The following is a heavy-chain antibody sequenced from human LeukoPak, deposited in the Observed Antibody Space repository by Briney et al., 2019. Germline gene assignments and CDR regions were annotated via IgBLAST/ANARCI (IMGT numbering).Heavy chain of an antibody. J-gene: IGHJ4*02. Sequence: ASVKVSCKASGYTFISYAMNWVRQAPGQGLEWVGWINTNTGKPTYAQGFTGRCVFSLDTSVSTAYLQISSLRAEDTAVYYCARDLDTAMGMTWGQGTLVTVSS. CDR2: INTNTGKP. CDR3: ARDLDTAMGMT. V-gene: IGHV7-4-1*02. CDR1: GYTFISYA. D-gene: IGHD5-18*01.